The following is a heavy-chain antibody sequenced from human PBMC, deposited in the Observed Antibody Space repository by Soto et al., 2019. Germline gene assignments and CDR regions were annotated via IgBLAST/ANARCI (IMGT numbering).Heavy chain of an antibody. Sequence: ASVKVSCKASGYTFSGYYIHWVRQAPGQGLEWMGWINPNSGDTNYAQKFQGRVTMTRDTSITTAYMELSRLRFDETAMYYCVRDSGFRRFLEWSLDVWGQGNTVTVSS. J-gene: IGHJ6*02. D-gene: IGHD3-3*01. CDR2: INPNSGDT. CDR1: GYTFSGYY. CDR3: VRDSGFRRFLEWSLDV. V-gene: IGHV1-2*02.